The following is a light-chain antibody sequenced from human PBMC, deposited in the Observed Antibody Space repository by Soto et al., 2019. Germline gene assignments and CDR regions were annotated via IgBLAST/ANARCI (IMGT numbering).Light chain of an antibody. CDR3: QQRSNCLT. J-gene: IGKJ4*01. Sequence: EIVLTQSPATLSLSPGERATLSCRASQSVSSYLAWYQQKPGQAHRLLIYAASNRATGIPARFSGSGSGTDFTLTISSLEPEDFAVYYCQQRSNCLTFGGGTKVEIK. CDR1: QSVSSY. V-gene: IGKV3-11*01. CDR2: AAS.